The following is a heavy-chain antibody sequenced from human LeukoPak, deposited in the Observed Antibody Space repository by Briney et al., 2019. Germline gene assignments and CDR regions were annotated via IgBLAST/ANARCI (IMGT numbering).Heavy chain of an antibody. V-gene: IGHV3-7*03. CDR3: AKAHKSATTASHFDY. CDR1: GFTFSSYW. Sequence: PGGSLRLSCAASGFTFSSYWMSWVRQAPGKGLEWVANIKQDGSEKYYVDSVKGRFTISRDNAKNSLYLQMNSLRAEDTAVYYCAKAHKSATTASHFDYWGQGTLVTVSS. CDR2: IKQDGSEK. J-gene: IGHJ4*02. D-gene: IGHD4-11*01.